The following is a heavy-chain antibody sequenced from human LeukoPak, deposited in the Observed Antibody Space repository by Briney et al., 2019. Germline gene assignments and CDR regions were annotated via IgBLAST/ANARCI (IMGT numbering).Heavy chain of an antibody. J-gene: IGHJ4*02. CDR1: GFTFSSYS. CDR2: ISSSSSTI. Sequence: LSGGSLRLSCAASGFTFSSYSMNWVRQAPGKGMEWVSYISSSSSTIYYADSVKGRFTMSRDNPKNTLYLQMNSLRAEDTAVYYCARTSEGGYFDYWGQGAVVTVSS. V-gene: IGHV3-48*04. CDR3: ARTSEGGYFDY. D-gene: IGHD1-14*01.